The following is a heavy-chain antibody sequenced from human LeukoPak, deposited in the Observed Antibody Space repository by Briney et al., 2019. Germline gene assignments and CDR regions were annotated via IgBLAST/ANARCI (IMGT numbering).Heavy chain of an antibody. CDR1: GGSIRNYF. Sequence: SETQSLTCSVSGGSIRNYFWSWIRQPAGKGLEWIGRIYTSGSTDYNPSLRSRVTMSVDTSRNQFSLKLTSMTAADTAVYYCARESKSYDGSGFYHDYWGQGTLVAVSS. CDR2: IYTSGST. D-gene: IGHD3-22*01. V-gene: IGHV4-4*07. CDR3: ARESKSYDGSGFYHDY. J-gene: IGHJ4*02.